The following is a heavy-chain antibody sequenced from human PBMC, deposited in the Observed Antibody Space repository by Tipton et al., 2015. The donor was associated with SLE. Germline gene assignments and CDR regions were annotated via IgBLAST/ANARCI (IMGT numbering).Heavy chain of an antibody. D-gene: IGHD4-23*01. J-gene: IGHJ5*02. Sequence: TLSLTCAFYGGSFSDYYWSWIRQTPGKGREWVGDINHIGSTNYNPSLKSRATISVDVSKNQFSLKLTSVTAADTAVYYCAKGRNSLDPWGQGTLVSVSS. V-gene: IGHV4-34*01. CDR2: INHIGST. CDR3: AKGRNSLDP. CDR1: GGSFSDYY.